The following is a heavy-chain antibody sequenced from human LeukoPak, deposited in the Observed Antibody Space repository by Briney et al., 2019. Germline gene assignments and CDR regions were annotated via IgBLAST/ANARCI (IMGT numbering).Heavy chain of an antibody. CDR3: ARVPGIAVAGKAETNILFDY. J-gene: IGHJ4*02. CDR1: GVSISSSNW. V-gene: IGHV4-4*02. Sequence: TSETLSLTCAVSGVSISSSNWWSWVRQPPGKGLEWIGEIYHSGSANYNPSLKSQVTISVDKSKNQFSLKLSSVTAADTAVYYCARVPGIAVAGKAETNILFDYWGQGTLVTVSS. CDR2: IYHSGSA. D-gene: IGHD6-19*01.